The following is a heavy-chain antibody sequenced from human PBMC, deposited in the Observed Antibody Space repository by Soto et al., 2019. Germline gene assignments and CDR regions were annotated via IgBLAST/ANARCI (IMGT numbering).Heavy chain of an antibody. D-gene: IGHD3-22*01. Sequence: GGSLILSCAASGFTFYYYWMHWVRQAPGKGLEWVANIKQDGSEKYYVDSVKGRFTISRDNAKNSLYLQMNSLRAEDTAVYYCARFYYDSSGYLPSPYYYYYGMDVWGQGTTVTVSS. V-gene: IGHV3-7*04. CDR1: GFTFYYYW. CDR3: ARFYYDSSGYLPSPYYYYYGMDV. J-gene: IGHJ6*02. CDR2: IKQDGSEK.